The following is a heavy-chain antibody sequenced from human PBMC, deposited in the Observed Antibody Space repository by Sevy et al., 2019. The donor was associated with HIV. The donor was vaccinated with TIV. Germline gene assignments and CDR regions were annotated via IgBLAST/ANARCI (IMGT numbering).Heavy chain of an antibody. D-gene: IGHD6-19*01. V-gene: IGHV4-39*01. CDR3: ARQVDEIALAGYFDY. CDR2: IYYSGST. Sequence: SETLSLTCTVSGGSISSSSYYWGWIRQPPGKGLEWIGSIYYSGSTYYNPSLKSRVTISVDTSKNQFSLKLSSVTAADTAVYYCARQVDEIALAGYFDYRGQGTLVTVSS. CDR1: GGSISSSSYY. J-gene: IGHJ4*02.